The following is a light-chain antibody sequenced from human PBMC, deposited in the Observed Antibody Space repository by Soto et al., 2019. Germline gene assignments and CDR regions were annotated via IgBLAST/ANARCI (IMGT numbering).Light chain of an antibody. J-gene: IGKJ4*01. Sequence: EIVLTQSPATLSLSPGERATLSCRASQSVSSYLAWYQQKPGQAPRLLIYGASSRATGIPDRFSGSGSGTDFTLTISRLEPEDFAVYYCQQYSLRPLTFGGGTKVDIK. V-gene: IGKV3-11*01. CDR3: QQYSLRPLT. CDR1: QSVSSY. CDR2: GAS.